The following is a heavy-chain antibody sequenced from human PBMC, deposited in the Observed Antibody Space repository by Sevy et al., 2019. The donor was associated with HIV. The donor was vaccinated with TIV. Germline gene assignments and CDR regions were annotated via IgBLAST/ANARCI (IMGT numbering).Heavy chain of an antibody. V-gene: IGHV3-23*01. D-gene: IGHD3-3*01. CDR2: MSGRGGST. J-gene: IGHJ4*02. CDR1: GFSFGTHA. CDR3: AKDVPDQSWYDDFWSGSPCFDY. Sequence: GGSLRLSCAASGFSFGTHAMSWVRQAPGKGLEWVSGMSGRGGSTGYADSVKGRFTISRDNSKNTLILQMNALRADDTVVYYCAKDVPDQSWYDDFWSGSPCFDYWGRGILVTVSS.